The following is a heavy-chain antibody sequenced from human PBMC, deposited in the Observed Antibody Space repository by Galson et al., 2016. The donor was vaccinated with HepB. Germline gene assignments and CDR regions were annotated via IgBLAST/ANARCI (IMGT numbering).Heavy chain of an antibody. V-gene: IGHV4-39*07. CDR3: ARGFGGGGLGY. Sequence: SETLSLTCIVSGGSISSSTYYWGWIRQPPGKGLDWIGSIYYSGTTYCNPSLTSRVTISVDKSKNQVSLKLSSVIAADTAVYYCARGFGGGGLGYWGQGTLVTVSS. CDR2: IYYSGTT. CDR1: GGSISSSTYY. J-gene: IGHJ4*02. D-gene: IGHD3-16*01.